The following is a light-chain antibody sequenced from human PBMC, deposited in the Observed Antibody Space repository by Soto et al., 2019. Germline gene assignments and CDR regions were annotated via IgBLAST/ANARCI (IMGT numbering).Light chain of an antibody. V-gene: IGLV2-14*01. CDR1: SSDVGGYDY. CDR2: DVS. J-gene: IGLJ1*01. Sequence: QSVLAQPASVSGSPGQSIAISCTGTSSDVGGYDYVSWYQQHPGKAPKLIIYDVSNRPSGISNRFSGSKSGNTASLTISGLQIEDDVFYYTSSSPSSTTLLYVSRT. CDR3: SSSPSSTTLLYV.